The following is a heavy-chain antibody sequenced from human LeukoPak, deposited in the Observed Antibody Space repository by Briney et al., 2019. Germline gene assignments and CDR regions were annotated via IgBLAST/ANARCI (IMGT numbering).Heavy chain of an antibody. CDR3: ARVVVRGVIMGGY. V-gene: IGHV1-2*02. CDR1: GYTFTGYY. D-gene: IGHD3-10*01. Sequence: ASVKVSCKASGYTFTGYYMHWVRQAPGQGLEWKGWINPNSGGTNYAQKFQGRVTMTRDTSISTAYMELSRLRSDDTAVYYCARVVVRGVIMGGYWGQGTLVTVSS. J-gene: IGHJ4*02. CDR2: INPNSGGT.